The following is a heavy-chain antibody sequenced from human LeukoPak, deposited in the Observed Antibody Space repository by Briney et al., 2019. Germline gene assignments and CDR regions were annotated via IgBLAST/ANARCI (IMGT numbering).Heavy chain of an antibody. CDR3: ARDGIQLWFI. J-gene: IGHJ4*02. CDR1: GGSISSSSYY. Sequence: PSETLSLTCTVSGGSISSSSYYWGWIRQPPGKGLEWIGSIYYSGSTYYNPSLKSRVTISVDTSKNQFSLKLSSVTAADTAVYYCARDGIQLWFIWGQGTLVTVSS. D-gene: IGHD5-18*01. V-gene: IGHV4-39*07. CDR2: IYYSGST.